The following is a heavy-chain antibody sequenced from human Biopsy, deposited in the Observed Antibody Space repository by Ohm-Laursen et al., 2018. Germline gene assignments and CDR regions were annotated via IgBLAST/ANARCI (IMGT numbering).Heavy chain of an antibody. CDR3: AKVSPTILSSFDY. J-gene: IGHJ4*02. D-gene: IGHD3-9*01. CDR1: GFTFSNYG. CDR2: ISYDGSNE. Sequence: SLRLSCAASGFTFSNYGVDWVRQAPGKGLEWVAGISYDGSNEYYGDSVKGRFSISRDNSKNTLHLQMNSLRAEDTAVYYCAKVSPTILSSFDYWGQGTLVTVSS. V-gene: IGHV3-33*06.